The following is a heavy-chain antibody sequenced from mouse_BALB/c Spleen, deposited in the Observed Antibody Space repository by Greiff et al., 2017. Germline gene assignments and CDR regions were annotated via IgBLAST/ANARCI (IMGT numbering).Heavy chain of an antibody. D-gene: IGHD2-3*01. CDR2: INPSTGYT. V-gene: IGHV1-7*01. CDR3: ARWLLHYYAMDY. Sequence: VKLLESGAELAKPGASVKMSCKASGYTFTSYWMHWVKQRPGQGLEWIGYINPSTGYTEYNQKFKDKATLTADKSSSTAYMQLSSLTSEDSAVYYCARWLLHYYAMDYWGQGTSVTVSS. CDR1: GYTFTSYW. J-gene: IGHJ4*01.